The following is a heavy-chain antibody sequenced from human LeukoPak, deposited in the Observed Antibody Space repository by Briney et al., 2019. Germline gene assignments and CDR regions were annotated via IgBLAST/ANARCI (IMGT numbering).Heavy chain of an antibody. Sequence: SETLSLTCTVSGGSISSYYWSWIRQPRGKGLEWIGYIYNSGSTKYNPSLKSRVTMSMDTSKNQFSLKLSSVTAADTAVYYCARGGWYSDYWGQGTLVTVSS. V-gene: IGHV4-59*01. CDR3: ARGGWYSDY. D-gene: IGHD6-19*01. J-gene: IGHJ4*02. CDR2: IYNSGST. CDR1: GGSISSYY.